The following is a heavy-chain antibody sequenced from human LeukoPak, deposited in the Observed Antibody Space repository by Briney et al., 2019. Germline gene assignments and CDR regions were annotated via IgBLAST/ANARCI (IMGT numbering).Heavy chain of an antibody. Sequence: GESLKISCKGSGHTFTSYWIGWVRQMPGKGLEWMGIIYPGDSDTRYNPSFQGQVTMSADKSITTAYLHWSSLKASDTAMYYCARLGYCSRGTCYAFDYWGQGTLVTVSS. CDR3: ARLGYCSRGTCYAFDY. D-gene: IGHD2-2*01. CDR1: GHTFTSYW. CDR2: IYPGDSDT. V-gene: IGHV5-51*01. J-gene: IGHJ4*02.